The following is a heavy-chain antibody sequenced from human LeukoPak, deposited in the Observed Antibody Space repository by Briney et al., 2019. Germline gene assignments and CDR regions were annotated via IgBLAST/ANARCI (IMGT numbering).Heavy chain of an antibody. V-gene: IGHV5-51*01. CDR1: GYTFSRYC. CDR2: IYPGDSNT. J-gene: IGHJ4*02. CDR3: ARVWFGELLSNLDY. Sequence: GESLKISCKGYGYTFSRYCIGGVRQTTGKGLEWMGIIYPGDSNTRYSPSFQGQVTISADKSISTAYLQWSSLKASDTAVYYCARVWFGELLSNLDYWGQGTLVTVSS. D-gene: IGHD3-10*01.